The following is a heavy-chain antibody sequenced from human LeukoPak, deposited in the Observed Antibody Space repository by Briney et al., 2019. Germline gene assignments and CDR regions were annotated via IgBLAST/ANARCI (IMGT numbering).Heavy chain of an antibody. CDR1: GGSISSYY. V-gene: IGHV4-59*01. J-gene: IGHJ6*03. CDR2: IYYSGST. CDR3: ARAPLYYYYYMDV. Sequence: SETLSLTCTVSGGSISSYYWSWLRQPPGKGLEWIGYIYYSGSTNYNPSLKSRVTISVDTSKNQFSLKLSSVTAADTAVYYCARAPLYYYYYMDVWGKGTTVTVSS.